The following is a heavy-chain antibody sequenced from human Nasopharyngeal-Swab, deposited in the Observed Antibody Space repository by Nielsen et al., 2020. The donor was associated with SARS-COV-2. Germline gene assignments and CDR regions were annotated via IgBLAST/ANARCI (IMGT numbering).Heavy chain of an antibody. CDR3: VRKDVFAYGVDAFDI. J-gene: IGHJ3*02. Sequence: GESLKISCAASGFTFSSYAMTWVRQAPGKGLEWVSVVTGSGYGTDYADSVKGRFTISRDNAKNTLYLQMNSLRAEDTAVYYCVRKDVFAYGVDAFDIWGQGTMVTVSS. CDR2: VTGSGYGT. D-gene: IGHD3-10*01. CDR1: GFTFSSYA. V-gene: IGHV3-23*01.